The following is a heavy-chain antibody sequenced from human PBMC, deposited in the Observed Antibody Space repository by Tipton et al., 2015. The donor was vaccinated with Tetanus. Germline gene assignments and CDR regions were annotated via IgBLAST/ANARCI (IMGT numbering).Heavy chain of an antibody. CDR2: TYYRSKWYN. CDR1: GDSVSSNTDA. D-gene: IGHD3-16*01. CDR3: VRGSGLGLDAFDI. J-gene: IGHJ3*02. Sequence: GLVKPSQTLSLTCAISGDSVSSNTDAWNWIRQSPARGLGWLGRTYYRSKWYNDYSLSVKSRITINPDTSKNQFSLQLKSVTPEDTAMYYCVRGSGLGLDAFDIWGRGTMVTVSS. V-gene: IGHV6-1*01.